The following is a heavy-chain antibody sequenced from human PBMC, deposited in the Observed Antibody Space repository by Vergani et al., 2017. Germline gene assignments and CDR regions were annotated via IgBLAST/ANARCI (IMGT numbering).Heavy chain of an antibody. CDR1: GGSVSSGSYY. J-gene: IGHJ6*03. Sequence: QVQLQQWGAGLLKPSETLSLTCTVSGGSVSSGSYYWSWIRQPAGKGLEWIGYIYYSGSTNYNPSLKSRVTISVDTSKNQFSLKLSSVTAADTAVYYCARSFRPRTPTMRHYYYYYMDVWGKGTTVTVSS. V-gene: IGHV4-61*10. CDR3: ARSFRPRTPTMRHYYYYYMDV. D-gene: IGHD5-24*01. CDR2: IYYSGST.